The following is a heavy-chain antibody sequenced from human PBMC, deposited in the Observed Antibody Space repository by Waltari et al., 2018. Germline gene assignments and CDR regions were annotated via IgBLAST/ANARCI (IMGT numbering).Heavy chain of an antibody. CDR1: GFTVTNNY. CDR3: ARGCIDHRCYIEK. Sequence: VQLVASGGGLIQPGGSLSLSCSASGFTVTNNYMNWVRQALGKGLEWVSVIYSVGNTYYADSLKGRFTISRDNSKNTLYLQMNSLRVDDTAVYFCARGCIDHRCYIEKWGQGTLVTVSS. CDR2: IYSVGNT. V-gene: IGHV3-53*01. D-gene: IGHD2-8*01. J-gene: IGHJ4*02.